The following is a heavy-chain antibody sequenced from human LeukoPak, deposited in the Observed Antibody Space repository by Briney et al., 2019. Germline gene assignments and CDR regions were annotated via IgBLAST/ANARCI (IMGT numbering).Heavy chain of an antibody. CDR1: GGTFSSYA. CDR3: ARGYYDSSGYGGLRENLNWFDP. V-gene: IGHV1-69*05. J-gene: IGHJ5*02. D-gene: IGHD3-22*01. Sequence: SVKVSCKASGGTFSSYAISWVRQAPGQGLGWMGRIIPIFGTANYAQKFQGRVTITTDESTSTAYMELSSLRSEDTAVYYCARGYYDSSGYGGLRENLNWFDPWGQGTLVTVSS. CDR2: IIPIFGTA.